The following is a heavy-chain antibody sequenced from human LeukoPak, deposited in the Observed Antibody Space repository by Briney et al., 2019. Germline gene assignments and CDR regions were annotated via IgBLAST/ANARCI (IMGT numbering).Heavy chain of an antibody. CDR3: ARGSYYDFWSGYPSSYYFDY. CDR1: GGSFSGYY. J-gene: IGHJ4*02. D-gene: IGHD3-3*01. Sequence: LSLTCAVYGGSFSGYYWSWIRQAPGKGLEWVSYISSSGSTIYYADSVKGRFTISRDNAKNSLYLQMNSLRAEDTAVYYCARGSYYDFWSGYPSSYYFDYWGQGTLVTISS. CDR2: ISSSGSTI. V-gene: IGHV3-11*01.